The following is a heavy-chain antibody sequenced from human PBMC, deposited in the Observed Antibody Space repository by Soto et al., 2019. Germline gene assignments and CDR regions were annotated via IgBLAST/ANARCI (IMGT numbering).Heavy chain of an antibody. J-gene: IGHJ6*02. V-gene: IGHV3-33*01. CDR2: IWYDGSNK. D-gene: IGHD2-21*01. CDR1: GFTFSSYG. CDR3: ARDRLGYYYYGMDV. Sequence: GGSLRLSCAASGFTFSSYGMHWVRQAPGKGLEWVAVIWYDGSNKYYADSVKGQFTISRDNSKNTLYLQMNSLRAEDTAVYYCARDRLGYYYYGMDVWGQGTTVTVSS.